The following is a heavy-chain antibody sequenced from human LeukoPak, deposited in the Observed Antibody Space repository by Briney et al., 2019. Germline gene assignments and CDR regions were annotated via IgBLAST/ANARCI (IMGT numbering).Heavy chain of an antibody. CDR3: ARGRQSAVAGTGAFDY. CDR1: GGSISSSSYY. D-gene: IGHD6-19*01. V-gene: IGHV4-39*07. J-gene: IGHJ4*02. CDR2: IYYSGST. Sequence: PSETLSLTCTVSGGSISSSSYYWGWIRQPPGKGLEWIGSIYYSGSTYYNPSLKSRVTISVDTSKNQFSLKLSSVTAADTAVYYCARGRQSAVAGTGAFDYWGQGTLVTVSS.